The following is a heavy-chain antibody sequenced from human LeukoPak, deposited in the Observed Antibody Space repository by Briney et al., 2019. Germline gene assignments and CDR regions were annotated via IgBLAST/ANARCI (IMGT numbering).Heavy chain of an antibody. CDR2: INHSGST. D-gene: IGHD3-10*01. CDR3: ARNRGHTSYKY. CDR1: GGSFSGYY. J-gene: IGHJ4*02. Sequence: SETLSLTCAAYGGSFSGYYWSWIRQPPGKGLEWIGEINHSGSTNYNPSLKSRVTISVDTSKNQFSLKLSSVTAADTAVYYCARNRGHTSYKYWGQGTLVTVSS. V-gene: IGHV4-34*01.